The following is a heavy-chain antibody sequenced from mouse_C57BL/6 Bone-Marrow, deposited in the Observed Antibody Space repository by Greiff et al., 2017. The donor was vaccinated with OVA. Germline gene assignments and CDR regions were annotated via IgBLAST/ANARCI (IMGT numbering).Heavy chain of an antibody. D-gene: IGHD1-1*01. J-gene: IGHJ1*03. V-gene: IGHV1-19*01. CDR1: GYTFTDYY. CDR3: ARALYYYGSPYWYFDV. CDR2: INPYNGGT. Sequence: EVQLQQSGPVLVKPGASVKMSCKASGYTFTDYYMNWVKQSHGKSLEWIGVINPYNGGTSYNQKFKGKATLTVDKSSSTAYMELNSLTSEDSAVYYCARALYYYGSPYWYFDVWGTGTTVTVSS.